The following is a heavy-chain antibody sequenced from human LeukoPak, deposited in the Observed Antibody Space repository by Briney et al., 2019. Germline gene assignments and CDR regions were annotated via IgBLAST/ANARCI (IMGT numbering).Heavy chain of an antibody. CDR3: ASSTSRAGGPGGHSFDY. V-gene: IGHV3-21*01. CDR1: GFIFGSYS. J-gene: IGHJ4*02. Sequence: NPGGSLRLSCAASGFIFGSYSMNWVRQAPGKGLEWVSSMSSSSSYIYYADSLKGRFTISRDNTKNSLYLQMNSLRAEDTAVYFCASSTSRAGGPGGHSFDYWGQGTLVTVSS. CDR2: MSSSSSYI. D-gene: IGHD2-2*01.